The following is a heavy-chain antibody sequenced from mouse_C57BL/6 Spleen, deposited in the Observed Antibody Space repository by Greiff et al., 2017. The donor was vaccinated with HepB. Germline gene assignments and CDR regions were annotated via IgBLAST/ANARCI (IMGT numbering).Heavy chain of an antibody. D-gene: IGHD1-1*01. CDR1: GYAFSSYW. V-gene: IGHV1-80*01. Sequence: QVQLQQSGAELVKPGASVKISCKASGYAFSSYWMNWVKQRPGKGLEWIGQIYPGDGDTNYNGKFKGKATLNADKSSSTAYMQLSSLTSEDSAVYFCARRDYYGSSLDYWGQGTTLTVSS. J-gene: IGHJ2*01. CDR3: ARRDYYGSSLDY. CDR2: IYPGDGDT.